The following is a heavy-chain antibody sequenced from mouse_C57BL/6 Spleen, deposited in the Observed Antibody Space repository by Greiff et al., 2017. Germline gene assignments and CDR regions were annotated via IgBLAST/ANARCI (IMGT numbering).Heavy chain of an antibody. J-gene: IGHJ2*01. D-gene: IGHD2-1*01. CDR1: GFTFSDYG. Sequence: EVQRVESGGGLVKPGGSLKLSCAASGFTFSDYGMHWVRQAPEKGLEWVAYISSGSSTIYYADTVKGRFTISRDNAKNTLFLQMTSLRSEDTAMYYCASGEDGNEPFDYWGQGTTLTVSS. V-gene: IGHV5-17*01. CDR2: ISSGSSTI. CDR3: ASGEDGNEPFDY.